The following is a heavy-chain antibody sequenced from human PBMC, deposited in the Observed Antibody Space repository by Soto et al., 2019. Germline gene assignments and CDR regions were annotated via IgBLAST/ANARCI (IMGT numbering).Heavy chain of an antibody. V-gene: IGHV4-31*03. J-gene: IGHJ3*02. CDR2: IYYSGST. CDR3: ARQQWLVLNAFDI. CDR1: GGSISSGGYY. Sequence: SETLSLTCTVSGGSISSGGYYWSWIRQHPGKGLEWIGYIYYSGSTYYNPSLKSRVTISVDTSKNQFSLKLSSVTAADTAVYYCARQQWLVLNAFDIWGQGTMVTVSS. D-gene: IGHD6-19*01.